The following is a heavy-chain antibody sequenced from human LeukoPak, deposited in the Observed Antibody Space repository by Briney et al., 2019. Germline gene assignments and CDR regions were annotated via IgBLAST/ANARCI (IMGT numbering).Heavy chain of an antibody. CDR2: IRNDGTKE. Sequence: GGSLRLSCAASGFTFSGYGMSWVRQAPGKGLEWVAFIRNDGTKEYHADSVKGRFSISRDNPKNTLYLQMNSLSVEDTAIYYCVKALGGSGSYWGQGTSVIVSS. CDR3: VKALGGSGSY. V-gene: IGHV3-30*02. D-gene: IGHD3-10*01. CDR1: GFTFSGYG. J-gene: IGHJ4*02.